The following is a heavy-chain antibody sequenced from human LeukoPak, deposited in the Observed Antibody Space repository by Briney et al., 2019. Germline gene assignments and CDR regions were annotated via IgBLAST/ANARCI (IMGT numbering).Heavy chain of an antibody. Sequence: GGSLRLSCAASGFTFSSYSMNWVRQAPGKGLEWVSSISSSSSYIYYADSVKGRFTISRDNAKNSLYLQMNSLRAEDTAVYYCARDSGSYYRYFDLWGRGTLVTVSS. CDR1: GFTFSSYS. CDR3: ARDSGSYYRYFDL. CDR2: ISSSSSYI. D-gene: IGHD1-26*01. J-gene: IGHJ2*01. V-gene: IGHV3-21*01.